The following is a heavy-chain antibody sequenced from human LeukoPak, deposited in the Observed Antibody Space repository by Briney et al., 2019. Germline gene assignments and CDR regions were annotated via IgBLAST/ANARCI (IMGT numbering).Heavy chain of an antibody. CDR1: GYTFTSYD. J-gene: IGHJ4*02. D-gene: IGHD5-18*01. Sequence: ASVKVSCKASGYTFTSYDINWVRQATGQGLEWMGWMNPNSGNTGYAQKFQGRVTMTRNTSISTAYMEVSSLTSEDTGIYYCARRLGRGTAPDSWGQGTLVTVSS. V-gene: IGHV1-8*01. CDR2: MNPNSGNT. CDR3: ARRLGRGTAPDS.